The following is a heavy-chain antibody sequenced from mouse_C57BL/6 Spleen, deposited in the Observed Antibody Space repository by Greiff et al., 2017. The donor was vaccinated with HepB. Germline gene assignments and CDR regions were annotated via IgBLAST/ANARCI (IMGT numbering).Heavy chain of an antibody. CDR1: GYTFTSYW. D-gene: IGHD2-13*01. V-gene: IGHV1-69*01. CDR2: IDPSDSYT. J-gene: IGHJ3*01. CDR3: AVYYGAFAY. Sequence: VQLQQPGAELVMPGASVKLSCKASGYTFTSYWMHWVKQRPGRGLEWIGEIDPSDSYTNYNQKFKGKSTLTVDKSSSTAYMQLSSLTSEDSAVYYCAVYYGAFAYWGQGTLVTVSA.